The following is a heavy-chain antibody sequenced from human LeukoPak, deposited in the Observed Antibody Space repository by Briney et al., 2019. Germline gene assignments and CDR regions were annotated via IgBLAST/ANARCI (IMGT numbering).Heavy chain of an antibody. J-gene: IGHJ4*02. CDR2: INPNSGGT. D-gene: IGHD1-26*01. Sequence: GASVKVSCKASGYTFTGYYMHWVRQAPGQGLEGMGWINPNSGGTNYAQKFQGRVTMTRDTSIGTAYMELMSLTSDDTAMYYCARGGTYPPLDYWGQGTLVTVSS. CDR1: GYTFTGYY. V-gene: IGHV1-2*02. CDR3: ARGGTYPPLDY.